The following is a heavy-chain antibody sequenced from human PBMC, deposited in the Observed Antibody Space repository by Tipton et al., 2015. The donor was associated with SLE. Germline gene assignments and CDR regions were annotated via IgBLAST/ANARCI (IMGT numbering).Heavy chain of an antibody. CDR3: ARQNYDSSGYPGAVDY. J-gene: IGHJ4*02. CDR1: GGSISSSSYY. D-gene: IGHD3-22*01. V-gene: IGHV4-39*07. Sequence: TLSLTCTVSGGSISSSSYYWGWIRQPPGKGLERIGSIYYSGSTYYNPSLKSRVTISVDTSKNQFSMKLSSVTAADTAVYYCARQNYDSSGYPGAVDYWGQGTLVTVSS. CDR2: IYYSGST.